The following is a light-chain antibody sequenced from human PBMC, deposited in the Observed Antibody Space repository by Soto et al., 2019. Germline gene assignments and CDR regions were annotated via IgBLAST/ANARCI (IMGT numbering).Light chain of an antibody. J-gene: IGLJ2*01. CDR3: QVWDTTSDHPV. CDR1: NIASKG. Sequence: SYELTQPPSVSVAPGQTARIPCGGNNIASKGVHWYQHKPGQAPVLVVYDGRDRPSGIPERFSGSNSGNTATLTISRVEAGDEADYYCQVWDTTSDHPVFGGGTKLTVL. V-gene: IGLV3-21*02. CDR2: DGR.